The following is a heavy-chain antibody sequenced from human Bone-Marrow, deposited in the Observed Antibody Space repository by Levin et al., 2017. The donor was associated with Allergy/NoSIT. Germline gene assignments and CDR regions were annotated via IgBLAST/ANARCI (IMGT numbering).Heavy chain of an antibody. Sequence: GESLKISCIASGFTFGSYHMNWVRQAPGKGLEWISYISRSSHDTYYADSVKGRFTISRDNGKNSLYLRMNGLRVDDAAVYYCARVSGFYGDYTFDYWGQGVLVTVAS. CDR1: GFTFGSYH. CDR2: ISRSSHDT. CDR3: ARVSGFYGDYTFDY. D-gene: IGHD4-17*01. V-gene: IGHV3-48*01. J-gene: IGHJ4*02.